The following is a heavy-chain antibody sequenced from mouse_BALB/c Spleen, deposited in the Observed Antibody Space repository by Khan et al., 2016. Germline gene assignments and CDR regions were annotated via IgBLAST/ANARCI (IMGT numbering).Heavy chain of an antibody. J-gene: IGHJ2*01. CDR2: ISYDGSN. CDR1: DYSITSGYY. Sequence: EVQLQESGPGLVKPSQSLSLTCSVTDYSITSGYYWNWIRQFPGNKLEWMGYISYDGSNNYNPSFKNRISITRDTSKNQFFLKLNSVTTEDTATYYCAITTVVADYWGQGTTLTVSS. D-gene: IGHD1-1*01. CDR3: AITTVVADY. V-gene: IGHV3-6*02.